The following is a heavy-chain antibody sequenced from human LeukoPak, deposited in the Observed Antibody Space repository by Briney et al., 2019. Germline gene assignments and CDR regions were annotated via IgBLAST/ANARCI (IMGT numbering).Heavy chain of an antibody. D-gene: IGHD3-3*01. CDR2: ISGSGGST. J-gene: IGHJ4*02. Sequence: TGGSLRLSCAASGFTFSSYAMSWVRQAPGKGLEWVSAISGSGGSTYYADSVKGRFTISRDNSKNTLYLQMNSLRAEDTAVYYCARGLRFLEWFFDYWGQGTLVTVSS. V-gene: IGHV3-23*01. CDR3: ARGLRFLEWFFDY. CDR1: GFTFSSYA.